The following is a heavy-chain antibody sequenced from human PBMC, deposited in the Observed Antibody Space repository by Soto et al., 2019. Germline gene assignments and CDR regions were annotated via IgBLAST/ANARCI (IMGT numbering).Heavy chain of an antibody. CDR2: IIPIFGTA. V-gene: IGHV1-69*06. D-gene: IGHD5-12*01. J-gene: IGHJ6*02. CDR1: GGTFSSYA. CDR3: ARAWPRMATIQDYYYYGMDV. Sequence: SVKVSCKASGGTFSSYAISWVRQAPGQGPEWMGGIIPIFGTANYAQKFQGRVTITADKSTSTAYMELSSLRSEDTAVYYCARAWPRMATIQDYYYYGMDVWGQGTTVTVSS.